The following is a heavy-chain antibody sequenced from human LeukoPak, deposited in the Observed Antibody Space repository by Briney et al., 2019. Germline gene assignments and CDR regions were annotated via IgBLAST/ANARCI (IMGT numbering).Heavy chain of an antibody. J-gene: IGHJ4*02. Sequence: GGSLRLSCTASGFTFRTYAMNWVRQAPGEGLEWLSGIGGSGNGTYYADSVKGRFTISRDNSKNMVYLRMNSLTVEDAATYYCAKRTMSAFDSWGQGTLLIVSS. V-gene: IGHV3-23*05. D-gene: IGHD5-24*01. CDR2: IGGSGNGT. CDR1: GFTFRTYA. CDR3: AKRTMSAFDS.